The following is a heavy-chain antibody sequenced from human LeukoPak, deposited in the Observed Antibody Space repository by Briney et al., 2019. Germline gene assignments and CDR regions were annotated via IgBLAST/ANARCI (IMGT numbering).Heavy chain of an antibody. Sequence: GESLKISCKGSGYSFTSYWIGWVRQMPGKGLEWMGIIYPGDSDTRYSPSFQGQVTISADKSISTAYLQWSSLKASDTAMYYCAKGTMPYSSSWYYFDDWGQGTLVTVSS. V-gene: IGHV5-51*01. CDR1: GYSFTSYW. CDR3: AKGTMPYSSSWYYFDD. CDR2: IYPGDSDT. J-gene: IGHJ4*02. D-gene: IGHD6-13*01.